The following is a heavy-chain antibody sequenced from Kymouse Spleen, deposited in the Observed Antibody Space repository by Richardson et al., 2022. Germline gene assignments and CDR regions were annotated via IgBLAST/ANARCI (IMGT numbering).Heavy chain of an antibody. J-gene: IGHJ5*02. CDR1: GGSFSGYY. CDR3: ARGPLTGYPYYYGSGSYWGFDP. D-gene: IGHD3-10*01. V-gene: IGHV4-34*01. Sequence: QVQLQQWGAGLLKPSETLSLTCAVYGGSFSGYYWSWIRQPPGKGLEWIGEINHSGSTNYNPSLKSRVTISVDTSKNQFSLKLSSVTAADTAVYYCARGPLTGYPYYYGSGSYWGFDPWGQGTLVTVSS. CDR2: INHSGST.